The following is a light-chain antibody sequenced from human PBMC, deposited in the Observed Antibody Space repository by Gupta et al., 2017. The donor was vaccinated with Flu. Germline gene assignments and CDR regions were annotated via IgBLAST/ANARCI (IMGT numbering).Light chain of an antibody. CDR3: QSYDSSMSSSV. Sequence: QSVLTQPPSVSGAPGQSVIIPCTGSSSNVGANYDVHWYQQLQGSAPKLIIYGDRNRPSGVPDRLSGSKSGTSASLAIAGLQAEDEADYYCQSYDSSMSSSVFGGGTKLTVL. V-gene: IGLV1-40*01. CDR1: SSNVGANYD. J-gene: IGLJ3*02. CDR2: GDR.